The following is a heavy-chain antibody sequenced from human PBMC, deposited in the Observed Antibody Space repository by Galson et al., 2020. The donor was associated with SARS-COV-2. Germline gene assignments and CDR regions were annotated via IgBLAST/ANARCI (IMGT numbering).Heavy chain of an antibody. D-gene: IGHD6-19*01. Sequence: GGSLRLSFAASAFTFSSYGMSWVRQAPGKGLEWVSGISGSGGSTYYADSVKGRFTISRDNSKNTLYLQINSLRAEDTAVYYCAKVGDTSGWYYFDYWGQGTLVTVSS. CDR3: AKVGDTSGWYYFDY. CDR1: AFTFSSYG. CDR2: ISGSGGST. J-gene: IGHJ4*02. V-gene: IGHV3-23*01.